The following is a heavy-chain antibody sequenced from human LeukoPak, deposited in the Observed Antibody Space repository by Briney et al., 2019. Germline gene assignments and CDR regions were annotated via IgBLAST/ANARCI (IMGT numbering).Heavy chain of an antibody. D-gene: IGHD1/OR15-1a*01. V-gene: IGHV1-2*02. CDR2: INPNSGGT. CDR1: GYTFTGYY. Sequence: GASVKVSCKASGYTFTGYYMNWVRQAPGQGLEWLGWINPNSGGTNYAQKFQGRVTMTRDTSISTAYMELSRLKSDDTAVYYCAREFRTTTWSYDAFDLWGQGTMVTVSS. J-gene: IGHJ3*01. CDR3: AREFRTTTWSYDAFDL.